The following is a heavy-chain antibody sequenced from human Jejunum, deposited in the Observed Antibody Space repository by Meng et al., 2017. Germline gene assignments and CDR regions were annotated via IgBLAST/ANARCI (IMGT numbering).Heavy chain of an antibody. CDR3: ARGSTGNYDD. CDR2: IYSSGST. J-gene: IGHJ4*02. Sequence: LQGCGPGLVNPCETLSLTCTVSGGSISGSYWSWIRQSPGKGLQWIGYIYSSGSTDYNPSLRSRVSMSVDTSRNQFSLELNSVTSADTAVYHCARGSTGNYDDWGQGTLVTVSS. CDR1: GGSISGSY. D-gene: IGHD4-11*01. V-gene: IGHV4-59*01.